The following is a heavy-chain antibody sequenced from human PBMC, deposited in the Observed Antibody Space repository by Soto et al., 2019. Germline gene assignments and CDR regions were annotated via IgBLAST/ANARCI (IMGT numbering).Heavy chain of an antibody. CDR2: ISGSGGST. D-gene: IGHD6-19*01. Sequence: VRLSCAASGFTFSRYSMSSVLQAPGKGLEWVSAISGSGGSTYYADSVKGRFTISRDNAKNSLYLQMNSLRAEDTAVYYCARDIRYSSGWSPDGYFQHWGQGTLVTVSS. J-gene: IGHJ1*01. CDR3: ARDIRYSSGWSPDGYFQH. V-gene: IGHV3-23*01. CDR1: GFTFSRYS.